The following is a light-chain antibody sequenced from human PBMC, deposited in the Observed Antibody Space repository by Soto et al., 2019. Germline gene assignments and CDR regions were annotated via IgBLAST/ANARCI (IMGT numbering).Light chain of an antibody. J-gene: IGLJ2*01. CDR3: SSYTSGSTVI. Sequence: QSALTQPASVSGSPGQSITISCTGTSSDVGGYNYVSWYQHYPGKAPKLMIYDVDNRPSGVSNRLSGSKSGNTASLTISGLQAEDEADYYCSSYTSGSTVIFGGGTQLTVL. CDR2: DVD. CDR1: SSDVGGYNY. V-gene: IGLV2-14*03.